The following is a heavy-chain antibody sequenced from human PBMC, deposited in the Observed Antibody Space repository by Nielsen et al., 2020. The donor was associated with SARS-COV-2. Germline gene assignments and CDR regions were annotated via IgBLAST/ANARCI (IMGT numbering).Heavy chain of an antibody. V-gene: IGHV4-59*12. J-gene: IGHJ5*02. CDR1: GGSISTYY. CDR3: AREGADSSGYLDWFDP. CDR2: IYYSGRT. D-gene: IGHD3-22*01. Sequence: SETLSLTCTVSGGSISTYYWSWIRQPPGKGLEWIGYIYYSGRTYYNPSLKSRVTISVDTSKNQFSLKLSSVTAADTAVYYCAREGADSSGYLDWFDPWGQGTLVTVSS.